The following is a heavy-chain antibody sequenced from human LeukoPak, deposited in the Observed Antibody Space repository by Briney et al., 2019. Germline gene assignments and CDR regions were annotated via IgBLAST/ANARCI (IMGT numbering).Heavy chain of an antibody. CDR2: ISYDGSNK. CDR1: GFTFSNYG. Sequence: GGSLRLSCAASGFTFSNYGMHWVRQAPGEGLEWVAVISYDGSNKYYADSVKGRFTISRDNSKNTLYLQMNSLRAEDTAVYYCARDRGVGAFDYWGQGTLVTVSS. CDR3: ARDRGVGAFDY. V-gene: IGHV3-30*03. J-gene: IGHJ4*02. D-gene: IGHD1-26*01.